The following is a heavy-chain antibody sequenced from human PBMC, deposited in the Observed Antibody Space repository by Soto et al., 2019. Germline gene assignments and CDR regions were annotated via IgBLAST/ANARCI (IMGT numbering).Heavy chain of an antibody. V-gene: IGHV3-7*03. J-gene: IGHJ5*02. D-gene: IGHD3-10*01. Sequence: EVQLVESGGGLVQPGGSLRLSCADSGFSFSTYWMTWVRQAPGKGLEWVAKIKQDGSETYYVDSVKGRFTISRDNAKNSLYLQMNSLRAEDTAVYYCARSGEVRERGWFAPWGQGTLVTVSS. CDR2: IKQDGSET. CDR3: ARSGEVRERGWFAP. CDR1: GFSFSTYW.